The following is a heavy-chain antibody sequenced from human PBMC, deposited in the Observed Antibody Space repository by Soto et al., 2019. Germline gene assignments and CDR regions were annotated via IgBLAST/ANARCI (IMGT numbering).Heavy chain of an antibody. CDR3: ARHTGQLSPFDT. J-gene: IGHJ5*02. D-gene: IGHD2-2*01. CDR1: GGSISSSSYY. CDR2: IYYSGST. Sequence: PSETLSLTCTVSGGSISSSSYYWGWIRQPPGKGLEWIGSIYYSGSTSYNPSLKSRVTISVDSPKIQFSLKPTSVTAADTAVYYCARHTGQLSPFDTWGLGTQVTVSS. V-gene: IGHV4-39*01.